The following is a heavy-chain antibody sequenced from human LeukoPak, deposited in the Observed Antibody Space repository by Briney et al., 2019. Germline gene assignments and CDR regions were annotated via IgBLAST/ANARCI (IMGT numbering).Heavy chain of an antibody. J-gene: IGHJ4*02. V-gene: IGHV3-48*01. CDR1: GSTISSRS. D-gene: IGHD1-26*01. CDR2: ISGSSDII. Sequence: GGSLRLSCAASGSTISSRSMNWVRQAPGKGLEWLSYISGSSDIIYYADSVKGRFTISRDNSENTLYLQMNSLRAEDTAVYYCAKVEGGNYAYFDYWGQGTLVTVSS. CDR3: AKVEGGNYAYFDY.